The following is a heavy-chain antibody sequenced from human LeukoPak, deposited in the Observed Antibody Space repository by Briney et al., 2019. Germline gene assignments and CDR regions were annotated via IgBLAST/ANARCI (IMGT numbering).Heavy chain of an antibody. V-gene: IGHV1-46*01. D-gene: IGHD3-10*01. CDR3: ARATRGYDSGRDFDY. CDR1: GYTFTSYC. Sequence: ASVKVSCKASGYTFTSYCIHWVLQSPGQGLEWMVIINPSSGATRYAQKFQGRVTMTRDMSTSTVYMELSSLRSDDTAVYYCARATRGYDSGRDFDYWGQGTLVTVSS. CDR2: INPSSGAT. J-gene: IGHJ4*02.